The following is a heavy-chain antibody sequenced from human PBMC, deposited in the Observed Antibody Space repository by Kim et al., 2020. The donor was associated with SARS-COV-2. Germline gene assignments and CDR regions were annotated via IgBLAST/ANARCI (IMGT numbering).Heavy chain of an antibody. Sequence: AQKFQGRVTITADKSTSTAYMELSSLRSEDTAVYYCARDRVTGPGNWFDPWGQGTLVTVSS. V-gene: IGHV1-69*04. J-gene: IGHJ5*02. D-gene: IGHD2-21*02. CDR3: ARDRVTGPGNWFDP.